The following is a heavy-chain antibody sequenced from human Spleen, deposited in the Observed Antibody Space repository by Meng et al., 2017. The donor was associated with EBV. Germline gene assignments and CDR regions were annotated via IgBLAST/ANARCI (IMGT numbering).Heavy chain of an antibody. CDR1: GFSFTTYA. V-gene: IGHV3-30*01. CDR3: AIIPYSNA. Sequence: VELVESGVCLVQPGRSLRLSCATSGFSFTTYAIHWVRQAPGKGLEWVAVISGDGNNKYFADSVRGRFTISRDTVKNTVYVQMNSLRPDDTAIYYCAIIPYSNAWGLGTLVTVSS. J-gene: IGHJ5*02. D-gene: IGHD2/OR15-2a*01. CDR2: ISGDGNNK.